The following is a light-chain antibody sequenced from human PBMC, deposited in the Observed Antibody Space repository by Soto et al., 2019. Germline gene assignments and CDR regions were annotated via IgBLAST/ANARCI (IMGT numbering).Light chain of an antibody. V-gene: IGKV2-28*01. Sequence: IVMTQSPISLPVTPGGPASISCRSSESLLQSNGYSYVDWYLQKPGQSPQLLIFLGSNRAAGVPDRFSGSGSGTDFTLKISRVEAEDVGTYYCMQALETPYTFGQGTKLEIK. J-gene: IGKJ2*01. CDR3: MQALETPYT. CDR1: ESLLQSNGYSY. CDR2: LGS.